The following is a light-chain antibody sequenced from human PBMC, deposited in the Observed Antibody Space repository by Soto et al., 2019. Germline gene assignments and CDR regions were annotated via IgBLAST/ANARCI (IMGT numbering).Light chain of an antibody. CDR2: DAS. CDR3: QQYNSDSGLT. Sequence: DIQMAKYPPPLSASLGDRFAITCLASQSISSWLAWYQQKPGKAPKLLIYDASSLESGVPSRFSGSGSGTEFTLTISSLQPDDFATYYCQQYNSDSGLTFGGGTKVDIK. J-gene: IGKJ4*01. CDR1: QSISSW. V-gene: IGKV1-5*01.